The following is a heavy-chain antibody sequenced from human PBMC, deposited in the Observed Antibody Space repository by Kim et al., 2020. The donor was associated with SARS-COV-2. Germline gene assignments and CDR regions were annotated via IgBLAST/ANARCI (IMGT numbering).Heavy chain of an antibody. Sequence: ADSVKGRCTISRHNSKNTLYLQGNSLRADDTAVYYCAKSRGSGSDYGFAYWGQGTLVTVSS. J-gene: IGHJ4*02. V-gene: IGHV3-23*01. CDR3: AKSRGSGSDYGFAY. D-gene: IGHD1-26*01.